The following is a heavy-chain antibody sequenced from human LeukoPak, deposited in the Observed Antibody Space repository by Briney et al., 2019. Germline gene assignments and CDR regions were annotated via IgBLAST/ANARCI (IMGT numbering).Heavy chain of an antibody. CDR1: GYTFTGYY. CDR2: INPNSGGT. CDR3: ARDGVGTYYYDSSGYYGPGIYYFDY. Sequence: ASVKVSCKASGYTFTGYYMHWVRQAPGQGLERMGWINPNSGGTNYAQKFQGRVTMTRDTSISTAYMELSRLRSDDTAVYYCARDGVGTYYYDSSGYYGPGIYYFDYWGQGTLVTVSS. D-gene: IGHD3-22*01. J-gene: IGHJ4*02. V-gene: IGHV1-2*02.